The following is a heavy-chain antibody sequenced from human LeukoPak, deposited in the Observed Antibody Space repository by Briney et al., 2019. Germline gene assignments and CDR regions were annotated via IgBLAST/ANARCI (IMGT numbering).Heavy chain of an antibody. V-gene: IGHV3-74*01. D-gene: IGHD1-26*01. J-gene: IGHJ4*02. CDR2: INSDGSST. CDR3: ARDYYGYYFDY. CDR1: GFTFSTYW. Sequence: GGSLRLSYAASGFTFSTYWMHWVRQAPGKGLVWVSRINSDGSSTNYADSVEGRFTISRDNAKNTLYLQMDSLRVEDTAVYYCARDYYGYYFDYWGQGTLVTVSS.